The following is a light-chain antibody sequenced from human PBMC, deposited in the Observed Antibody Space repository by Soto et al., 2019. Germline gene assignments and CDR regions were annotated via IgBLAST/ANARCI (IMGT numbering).Light chain of an antibody. V-gene: IGKV1-8*01. J-gene: IGKJ4*01. CDR2: AAS. CDR3: QQYYSYPLT. Sequence: AIRMTQSPSSFSASTGDRVTITCRASQGISSYVAWYQQKPGKAPKLLIYAASTLQSGVPSRFSGSGSGKDFTLTISCLQSEDFATYYCQQYYSYPLTFGGGTKVEIK. CDR1: QGISSY.